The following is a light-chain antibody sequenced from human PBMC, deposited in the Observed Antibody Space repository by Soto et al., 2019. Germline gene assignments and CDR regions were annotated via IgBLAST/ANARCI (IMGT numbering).Light chain of an antibody. V-gene: IGKV3-20*01. J-gene: IGKJ1*01. CDR3: QQYSSSRT. Sequence: EIVLTQSPATLSLSPGERATLYCRASQSVSSNHLAWYQQKPGQAPRLLIYGGSSRATGIPVRFSGSGSETDFTLTITRLEPEDFAMYYCQQYSSSRTFGQGTKVEIK. CDR2: GGS. CDR1: QSVSSNH.